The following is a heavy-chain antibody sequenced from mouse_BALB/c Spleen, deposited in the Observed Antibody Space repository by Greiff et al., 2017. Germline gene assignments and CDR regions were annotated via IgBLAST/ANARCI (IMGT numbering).Heavy chain of an antibody. D-gene: IGHD2-1*01. CDR2: INPGSGGT. J-gene: IGHJ1*01. CDR3: SRHYDGNYMEYFDV. Sequence: VQLQQSGAELVRPGTSVKVSCKASGYAFTNYLIEWVKQRPGQGLEWIGVINPGSGGTNYNEKFKGKATLTADKSSSTAYMQLSSLTSDDSAVYFCSRHYDGNYMEYFDVWGAGTTVTVSS. CDR1: GYAFTNYL. V-gene: IGHV1-54*01.